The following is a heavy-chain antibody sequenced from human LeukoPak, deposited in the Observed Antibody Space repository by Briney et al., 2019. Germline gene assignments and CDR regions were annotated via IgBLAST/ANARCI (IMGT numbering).Heavy chain of an antibody. V-gene: IGHV3-53*01. CDR2: IYSAGST. CDR3: AGGLRSGLIDY. Sequence: GGSLRLSCAASGFTVNNNYMSWVRQAPGKGLEWVSTIYSAGSTNYADSVKGRFTISRDNSKNTMYLQMNSLRAEDTAVYYCAGGLRSGLIDYWGQGTLVTVSS. CDR1: GFTVNNNY. J-gene: IGHJ4*01. D-gene: IGHD4-17*01.